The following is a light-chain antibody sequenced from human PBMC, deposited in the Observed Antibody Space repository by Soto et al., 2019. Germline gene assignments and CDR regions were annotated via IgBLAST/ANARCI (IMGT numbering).Light chain of an antibody. V-gene: IGLV2-14*01. CDR1: SSYLAMYHY. CDR2: QVT. Sequence: QSARTQPASVSGSPRQSITISCTGTSSYLAMYHYVSWYQQQPGKAPKLMIYQVTNRPSGVSNRISGSRSGNTASLTISWLQAEDEAGYYCSSYADSSNYVFGTGTTLTVL. J-gene: IGLJ1*01. CDR3: SSYADSSNYV.